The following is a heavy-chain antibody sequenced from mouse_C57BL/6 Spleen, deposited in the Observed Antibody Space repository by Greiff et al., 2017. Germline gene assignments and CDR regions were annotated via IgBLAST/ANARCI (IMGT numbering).Heavy chain of an antibody. CDR2: ISYSGST. J-gene: IGHJ3*01. D-gene: IGHD3-2*02. CDR1: GYSITSGYD. V-gene: IGHV3-1*01. CDR3: ARDNGDSSGAWFAY. Sequence: DVKLQESGPGIVKPSQSLSLTCTVTGYSITSGYDWHWIRHFPGNKLEWMGYISYSGSTNYNPSLKSRISITHDTSKNHFFLKLNSVTTEDTATYYCARDNGDSSGAWFAYWGQGTLVTVSA.